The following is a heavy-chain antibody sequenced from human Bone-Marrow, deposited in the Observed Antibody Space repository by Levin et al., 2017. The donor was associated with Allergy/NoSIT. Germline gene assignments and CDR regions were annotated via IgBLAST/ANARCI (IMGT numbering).Heavy chain of an antibody. D-gene: IGHD5-18*01. CDR2: IYSGGST. J-gene: IGHJ4*02. Sequence: GGSLRLSCAASGFTVSSNYMSWVRQAPGKGLEWVSVIYSGGSTYYADSVKGRFTISRDNSKNTLYLQMNSLRAEDTAVYYCARGGYSYGYGFDYWGQGTLVTVSS. V-gene: IGHV3-66*02. CDR3: ARGGYSYGYGFDY. CDR1: GFTVSSNY.